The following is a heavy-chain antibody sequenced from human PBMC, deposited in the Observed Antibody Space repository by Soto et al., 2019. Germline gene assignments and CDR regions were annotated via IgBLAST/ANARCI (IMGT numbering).Heavy chain of an antibody. V-gene: IGHV1-69*13. Sequence: SSLKLSCKAPGGPFSSYAISWVRQSPGQGLEWMGGIIPIFGTANYAQKFQGRVTITADESTSTAYMELSSLRSEDTAVYYCARGLWDVVVVVAATQDWFDPWGQGTLVTVS. CDR2: IIPIFGTA. CDR1: GGPFSSYA. CDR3: ARGLWDVVVVVAATQDWFDP. J-gene: IGHJ5*02. D-gene: IGHD2-15*01.